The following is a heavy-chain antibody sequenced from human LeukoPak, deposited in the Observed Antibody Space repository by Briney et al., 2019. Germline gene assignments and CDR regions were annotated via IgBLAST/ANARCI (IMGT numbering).Heavy chain of an antibody. V-gene: IGHV3-30*18. J-gene: IGHJ4*02. CDR1: GFTFSSYG. Sequence: PGGSLRLSCAASGFTFSSYGMHWVRQAPGKGLEWVAVISYDGSNKYYADSVKGRFTISRDNSKNTLYLQMNSLRAEDTAVYYCAKVKAALLWFGTIFDYWGQGTLVTVSS. D-gene: IGHD3-10*01. CDR2: ISYDGSNK. CDR3: AKVKAALLWFGTIFDY.